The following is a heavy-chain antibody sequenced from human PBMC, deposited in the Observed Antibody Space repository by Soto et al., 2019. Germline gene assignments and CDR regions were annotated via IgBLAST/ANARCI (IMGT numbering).Heavy chain of an antibody. V-gene: IGHV3-21*01. CDR1: GFTFSSYS. J-gene: IGHJ6*02. Sequence: GGSLRLSCAASGFTFSSYSMNWVRQAPGKGLEWVSSISSSSSYIYYADSVKGRFTISRDNAKNSLYLQMNSLRAEDTAVYYCARDFVVRGVITDYCYYYGMDVWGQGTTVTVSS. CDR3: ARDFVVRGVITDYCYYYGMDV. D-gene: IGHD3-10*01. CDR2: ISSSSSYI.